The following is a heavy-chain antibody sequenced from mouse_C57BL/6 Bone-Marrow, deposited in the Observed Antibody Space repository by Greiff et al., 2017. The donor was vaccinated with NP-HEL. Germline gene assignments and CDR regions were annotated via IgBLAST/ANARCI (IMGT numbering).Heavy chain of an antibody. Sequence: EVQLKESGPGLVKPSQSLSLTCSVTGYSITSGYYWNWIRQFPGNKLEWMGYISYDGSNNYNPSLKNRISITRDTSKNQFFLKLNSVTTEDTATYYCARTPYPYYAMDYWGQGTSVTVSS. J-gene: IGHJ4*01. CDR2: ISYDGSN. V-gene: IGHV3-6*01. D-gene: IGHD2-10*01. CDR3: ARTPYPYYAMDY. CDR1: GYSITSGYY.